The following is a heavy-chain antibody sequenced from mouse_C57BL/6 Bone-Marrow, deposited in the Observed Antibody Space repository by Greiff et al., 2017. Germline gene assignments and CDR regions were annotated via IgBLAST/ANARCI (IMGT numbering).Heavy chain of an antibody. V-gene: IGHV1-4*01. Sequence: QVQLQQSGAELARPGASVKMSCKASGYTFTSYTMHWVKQRPGQGLEWIGYINPSSGYTKYNQKFKDKATLTADKSSSTAYMQLSSLTSEDSAVYYCARPPYGSSYGDWGQGTTLTVSS. CDR3: ARPPYGSSYGD. CDR2: INPSSGYT. J-gene: IGHJ2*01. CDR1: GYTFTSYT. D-gene: IGHD1-1*01.